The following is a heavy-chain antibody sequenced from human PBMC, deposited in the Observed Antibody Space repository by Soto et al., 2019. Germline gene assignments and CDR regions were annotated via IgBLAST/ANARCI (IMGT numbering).Heavy chain of an antibody. V-gene: IGHV3-74*01. CDR1: GFTFSSYW. CDR3: AKNQERELPRVIDF. CDR2: INNDGSST. J-gene: IGHJ4*02. D-gene: IGHD1-7*01. Sequence: GGSLRLSCAASGFTFSSYWMHWVRQAPGKGLVWVSRINNDGSSTSYADSVKGRFTISRDRSKNTLYLQMSSLRAEDTALYYCAKNQERELPRVIDFWGQGTLVTVSS.